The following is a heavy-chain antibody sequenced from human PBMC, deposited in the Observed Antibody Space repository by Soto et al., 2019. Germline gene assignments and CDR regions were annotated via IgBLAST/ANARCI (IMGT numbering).Heavy chain of an antibody. D-gene: IGHD1-26*01. V-gene: IGHV1-69*01. CDR1: GYTFTGYY. CDR3: ARGWVGATSGRSNNWFDP. J-gene: IGHJ5*02. Sequence: QVQLVQSGAEVKKPGASVKVSCKASGYTFTGYYMHWVRQAPGQGLEWMGGIIPIFGTANYAQKFQGRVTITADESTSTAYMELSSLRSEDTAVYYCARGWVGATSGRSNNWFDPWGQGTLVTVSS. CDR2: IIPIFGTA.